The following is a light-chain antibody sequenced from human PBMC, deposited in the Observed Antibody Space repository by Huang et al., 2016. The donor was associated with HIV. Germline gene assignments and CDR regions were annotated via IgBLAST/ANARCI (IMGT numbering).Light chain of an antibody. CDR2: LGS. J-gene: IGKJ2*01. Sequence: EIVMTQSPLSLPVTPGQPASISCKSSQNLLYCDGHNLLDGYLQKPGQSPQRVVFLGSNRAPGVSDRFSGSGSGTDFTLEISRVEAEDVGVYYCMQGLQAPPTFGQGTKLEI. CDR3: MQGLQAPPT. CDR1: QNLLYCDGHNL. V-gene: IGKV2-28*01.